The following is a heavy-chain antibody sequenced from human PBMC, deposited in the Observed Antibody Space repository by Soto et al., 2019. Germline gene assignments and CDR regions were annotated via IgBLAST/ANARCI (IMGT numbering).Heavy chain of an antibody. CDR3: ARTYDYTPDY. J-gene: IGHJ4*02. V-gene: IGHV1-3*04. D-gene: IGHD4-4*01. CDR1: GYTFTSYA. CDR2: ISTGTGNT. Sequence: QVQLVQSGAEVKKSGASVKVSCKASGYTFTSYAMHWVRQAPGQGLEWMGWISTGTGNTKYSQKFQGRVTITSDTSASTAYMALSSLGFEVTALYYCARTYDYTPDYWGQGTLVTVSS.